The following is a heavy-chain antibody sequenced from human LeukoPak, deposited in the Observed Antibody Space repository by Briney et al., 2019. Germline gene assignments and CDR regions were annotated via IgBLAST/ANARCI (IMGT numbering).Heavy chain of an antibody. CDR3: ATPPNYYYYYYMDV. Sequence: PGGSLRLSCAASGFTFSSYAMHWVRQAPGKGLEWVAVISYDGSNKYYADSVKGRFTISRDNSKNTLYLQMDSLRAEDTAVYYCATPPNYYYYYYMDVWGQGTTVTVSS. V-gene: IGHV3-30*04. CDR1: GFTFSSYA. CDR2: ISYDGSNK. J-gene: IGHJ6*02.